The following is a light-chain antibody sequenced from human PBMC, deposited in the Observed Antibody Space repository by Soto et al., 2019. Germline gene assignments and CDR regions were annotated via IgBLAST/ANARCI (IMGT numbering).Light chain of an antibody. V-gene: IGKV3-20*01. CDR3: QQCGSSRT. Sequence: EIVLTQSPGTLSLSPGERATLSCRASQSVSSSYLAWYQQKPGQAPRLHIYGASSRATGIPDRFSGSGSGTDFTLTISRLEPEDFAVYYCQQCGSSRTFGQGAKVEIK. CDR1: QSVSSSY. J-gene: IGKJ1*01. CDR2: GAS.